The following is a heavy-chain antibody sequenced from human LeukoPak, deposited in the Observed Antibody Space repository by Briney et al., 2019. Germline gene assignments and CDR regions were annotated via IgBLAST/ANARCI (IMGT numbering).Heavy chain of an antibody. CDR3: ARDSRDYYGSGFFDY. Sequence: PSETLSLTCTVSGDSISNYCWNWIRQPPGKGLEWIRYIYYSGSTNYNPSLKSRVTISIDTSKNQFSLKLSSVTAADTAVYYCARDSRDYYGSGFFDYWGQGTLVTVSS. V-gene: IGHV4-59*01. CDR2: IYYSGST. J-gene: IGHJ4*02. D-gene: IGHD3-10*01. CDR1: GDSISNYC.